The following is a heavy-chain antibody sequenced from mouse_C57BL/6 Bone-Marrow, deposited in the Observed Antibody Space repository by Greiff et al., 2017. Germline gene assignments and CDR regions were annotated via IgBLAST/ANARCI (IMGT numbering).Heavy chain of an antibody. CDR1: GYTFTSYW. V-gene: IGHV1-55*01. CDR2: IYPGSGST. CDR3: ARRGGGYPYAMDY. D-gene: IGHD2-2*01. J-gene: IGHJ4*01. Sequence: QVQLKQPGAELVKPGASVKMSCKASGYTFTSYWITWVKQRPGQGLEWIGDIYPGSGSTNYNEKFKSKATLTVDTSSSTAYMQLSSLTSEDSAVYYCARRGGGYPYAMDYWGQGTSVTVSS.